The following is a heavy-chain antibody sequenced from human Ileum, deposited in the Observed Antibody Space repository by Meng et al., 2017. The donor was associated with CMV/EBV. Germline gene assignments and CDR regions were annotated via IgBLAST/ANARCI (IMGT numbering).Heavy chain of an antibody. CDR2: INHVGRT. V-gene: IGHV4-34*01. CDR3: ARGLFRYPAYFDL. Sequence: QVQLHQWGAGLLKPSATLSLTCDAYGGSLSGHYFNWIRQSPGNGLQWIAEINHVGRTNSHPSIASRVTISPDTSQNQCSLKLNPVTVADSAVYYCARGLFRYPAYFDLWGQGTLVTVSS. D-gene: IGHD3-16*02. CDR1: GGSLSGHY. J-gene: IGHJ4*02.